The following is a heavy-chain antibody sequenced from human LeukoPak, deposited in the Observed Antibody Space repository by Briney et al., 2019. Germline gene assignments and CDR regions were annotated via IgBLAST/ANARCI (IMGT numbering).Heavy chain of an antibody. CDR2: ISYDGSNK. D-gene: IGHD1-1*01. CDR1: GFSFSSYA. Sequence: GRSLRLSCAASGFSFSSYAMHWVRQAPGKGLEWVAVISYDGSNKFYADSVSGRFTISRDNSKNTLYLQMNSLRAEDTAVYYCAKDAGQRANNWYYFDYWGQGTQVTVSS. J-gene: IGHJ4*02. CDR3: AKDAGQRANNWYYFDY. V-gene: IGHV3-30*04.